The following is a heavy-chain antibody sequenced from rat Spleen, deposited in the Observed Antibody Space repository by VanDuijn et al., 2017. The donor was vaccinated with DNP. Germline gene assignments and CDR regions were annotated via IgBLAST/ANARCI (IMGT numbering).Heavy chain of an antibody. CDR3: AKGPNYGGYSDYFDY. V-gene: IGHV4-2*01. CDR1: GFIFSNYW. J-gene: IGHJ2*01. Sequence: EVKLVESGGGLVQPGRSLKLSCVASGFIFSNYWMGWVRQAPGKGLEWIGEINKESGTIIYSPSLKDKFTISRDNAQNTLYLQMNKLGSEDTAIYHCAKGPNYGGYSDYFDYWGQGVMVTVSS. D-gene: IGHD1-11*01. CDR2: INKESGTI.